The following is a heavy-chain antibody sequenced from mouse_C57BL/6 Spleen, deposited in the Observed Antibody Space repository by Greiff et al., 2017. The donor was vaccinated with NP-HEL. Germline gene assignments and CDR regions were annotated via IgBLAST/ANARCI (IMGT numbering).Heavy chain of an antibody. CDR3: ARSPPRAWFAY. CDR2: IHPNSGST. Sequence: QVQLQQPGAELVKPGASVKLSCKASGYTFTSYWMHWVKQRPGQGLEWIGMIHPNSGSTNYNEKFKSKATLTVDKSSSTAYLQPSSLASEDSAVYYCARSPPRAWFAYWGQGTLVTVSA. D-gene: IGHD3-3*01. CDR1: GYTFTSYW. J-gene: IGHJ3*01. V-gene: IGHV1-64*01.